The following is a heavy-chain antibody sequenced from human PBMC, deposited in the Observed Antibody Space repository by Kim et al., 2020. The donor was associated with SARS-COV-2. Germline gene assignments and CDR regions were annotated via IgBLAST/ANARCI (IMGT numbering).Heavy chain of an antibody. CDR2: IIPIFGTA. Sequence: SVKVSCKASGGTFSSYAISWVRQAPGQGLEWMGGIIPIFGTANYAQKFQGRVTITADESTSTAYMELSSLRSEDTAVYYCARAGMINYYGSGSPNPSFGYWGQGTLVTVSS. D-gene: IGHD3-10*01. CDR3: ARAGMINYYGSGSPNPSFGY. CDR1: GGTFSSYA. V-gene: IGHV1-69*13. J-gene: IGHJ4*02.